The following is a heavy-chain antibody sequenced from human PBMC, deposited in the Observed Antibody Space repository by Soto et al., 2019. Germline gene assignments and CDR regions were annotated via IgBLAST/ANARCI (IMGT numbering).Heavy chain of an antibody. D-gene: IGHD1-1*01. V-gene: IGHV4-34*01. CDR2: MSHSDGT. CDR3: ARVERGTVTTVVDALDI. Sequence: QAQLQLWGAGLLKPSETLSPTCAVSGGSVSSGSHYCSWMRQPLGKGMEWLGEMSHSDGTHFNPSLKSPVTISGDTSKNQFSLNIYAVTAADTALYYCARVERGTVTTVVDALDIWGQGTMVTVSS. J-gene: IGHJ3*02. CDR1: GGSVSSGSHY.